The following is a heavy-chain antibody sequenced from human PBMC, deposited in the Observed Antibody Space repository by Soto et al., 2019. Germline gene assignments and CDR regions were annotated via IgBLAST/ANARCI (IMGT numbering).Heavy chain of an antibody. V-gene: IGHV3-21*01. CDR1: GFTFSSYS. Sequence: EVQLVESGGGLVKPGGSLRLSCAASGFTFSSYSMNWVRQAPGKGLEWVSSISSSSSYIYYADSVKGRFTISRDNAKNSLYLQMNCLRAEDTAVYYCARVWGVLYQEGHTGCHDYWGQGTLVTVSS. J-gene: IGHJ4*02. CDR2: ISSSSSYI. D-gene: IGHD2-8*01. CDR3: ARVWGVLYQEGHTGCHDY.